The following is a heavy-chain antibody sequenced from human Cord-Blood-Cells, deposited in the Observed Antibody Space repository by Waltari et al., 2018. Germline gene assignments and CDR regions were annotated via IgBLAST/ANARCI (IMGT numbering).Heavy chain of an antibody. CDR1: GCTFSTYA. CDR3: ARGDSGVNCGVYYFDY. D-gene: IGHD1-26*01. V-gene: IGHV1-69*06. CDR2: INPIFGTS. J-gene: IGHJ4*02. Sequence: QVQLVQSGAEVKKPGPSVKFYCKASGCTFSTYAISWVRRAPGQGLEWMGGINPIFGTSNHSQKCQGRVTITTDKTTCTAYMGLSSLRSEATAVYYCARGDSGVNCGVYYFDYWGQGTLVTVSS.